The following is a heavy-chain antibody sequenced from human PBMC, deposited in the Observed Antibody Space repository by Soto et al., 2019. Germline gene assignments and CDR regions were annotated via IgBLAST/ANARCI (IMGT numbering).Heavy chain of an antibody. CDR2: INSDGSDT. CDR3: VRDQPAEEKLIDH. V-gene: IGHV3-74*01. D-gene: IGHD6-6*01. Sequence: EVQLVESGGGLAQPGGTLRLSCAASGFTFSSYWMHWVRQVPGKGLVWVSRINSDGSDTDYADSVKGRITISRDNAKDTQYLQMNSLRAEDTAVYHCVRDQPAEEKLIDHCGQGTLVTVSS. J-gene: IGHJ4*02. CDR1: GFTFSSYW.